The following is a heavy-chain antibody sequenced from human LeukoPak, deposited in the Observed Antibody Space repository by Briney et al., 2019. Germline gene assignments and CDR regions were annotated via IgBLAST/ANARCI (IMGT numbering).Heavy chain of an antibody. CDR1: GGSISSGGYY. V-gene: IGHV4-30-4*08. Sequence: SETLSLTCTVSGGSISSGGYYWSWIRQPPGKGLEWIGYIYYSGNTYYNPSLRSRVTMSVDTSKNQFSLKLSSVTAADTAMYFCARYHCSTTICGFDPWGQGALVTVAS. J-gene: IGHJ5*02. CDR2: IYYSGNT. D-gene: IGHD2-2*01. CDR3: ARYHCSTTICGFDP.